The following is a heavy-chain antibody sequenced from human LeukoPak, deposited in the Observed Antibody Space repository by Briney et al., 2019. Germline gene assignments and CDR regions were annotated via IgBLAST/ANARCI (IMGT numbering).Heavy chain of an antibody. CDR2: ISTSSSYI. Sequence: AGGSLRLSCAASEFTFSRYCMNWVRQAPGKGLEWVSSISTSSSYIYYADSVKGRFTISRDNAKNSLYLQMNSLRAEDTAVYYCAREEGGKLRIDYYFDYWGQGILVTVSS. J-gene: IGHJ4*02. CDR1: EFTFSRYC. D-gene: IGHD7-27*01. CDR3: AREEGGKLRIDYYFDY. V-gene: IGHV3-21*01.